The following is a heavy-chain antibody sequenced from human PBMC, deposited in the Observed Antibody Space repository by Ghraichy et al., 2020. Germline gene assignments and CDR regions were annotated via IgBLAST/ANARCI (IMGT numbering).Heavy chain of an antibody. CDR2: IGGSGAGS. CDR1: GFTFSNYA. Sequence: GGSLRLSCAASGFTFSNYAMSWVRQAPGKGLEWVSTIGGSGAGSYYADSVKGRFTIFRDNSKNTLYLQMNSLRAEDTAIYYCAKSNGYWGYYFDYWGQGTLVTVSS. D-gene: IGHD3-22*01. CDR3: AKSNGYWGYYFDY. J-gene: IGHJ4*02. V-gene: IGHV3-23*01.